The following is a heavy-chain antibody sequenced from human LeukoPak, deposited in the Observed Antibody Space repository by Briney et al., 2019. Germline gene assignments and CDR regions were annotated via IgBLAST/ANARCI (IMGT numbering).Heavy chain of an antibody. CDR3: ARDVHGRSLDT. Sequence: SETLSLTCSVSGDSINRYHWSWIRQPAGKVLEWIGRIYPNEGRTDDNPSLKSRVTMSLDTSKNQWFLKLRSVTAADTAVYYCARDVHGRSLDTWGRGTLVTVSS. V-gene: IGHV4-4*07. CDR2: IYPNEGRT. CDR1: GDSINRYH. J-gene: IGHJ5*02.